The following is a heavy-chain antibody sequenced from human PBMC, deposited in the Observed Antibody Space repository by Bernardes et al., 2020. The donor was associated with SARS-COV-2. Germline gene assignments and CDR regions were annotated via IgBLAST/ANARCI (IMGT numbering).Heavy chain of an antibody. CDR3: ARRSMDH. J-gene: IGHJ4*02. CDR1: GYTFSNFG. CDR2: ISGYNGNT. Sequence: ASVKVSCKASGYTFSNFGISWVRQDPGQGPEWMGWISGYNGNTTYAQKFQGRVTMTTDTSTSTAYMELRSLRSDDTAVYYCARRSMDHWGQGTLVTVSS. V-gene: IGHV1-18*01.